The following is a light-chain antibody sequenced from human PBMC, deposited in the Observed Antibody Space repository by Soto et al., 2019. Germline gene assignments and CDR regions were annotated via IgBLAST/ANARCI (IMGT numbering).Light chain of an antibody. V-gene: IGLV2-14*01. CDR1: SSDVGGYNY. CDR2: DVS. J-gene: IGLJ1*01. Sequence: QSALTQPASVSGSPGQSITISCTGTSSDVGGYNYVYWYQQHPGKSPKFMIYDVSNRPSGVSNRFSGSNSGNTASLTISGLQAEDEADYYCCSYTTSNTRQIVFGTGTKLTVL. CDR3: CSYTTSNTRQIV.